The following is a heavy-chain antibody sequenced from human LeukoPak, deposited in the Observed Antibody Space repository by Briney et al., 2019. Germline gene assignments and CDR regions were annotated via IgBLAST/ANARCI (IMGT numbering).Heavy chain of an antibody. Sequence: PGGSLRLSCAAPGFTFSSYAMSWVRQAPGKGLEWVSAISGSGGSTYYADSVKGRFTISRDNSKNTLYLQMNSLRAEDMAVYYCAKDRLYATVTTGGNFDYWGQGTLVTVSS. J-gene: IGHJ4*02. CDR1: GFTFSSYA. CDR2: ISGSGGST. CDR3: AKDRLYATVTTGGNFDY. D-gene: IGHD4-17*01. V-gene: IGHV3-23*01.